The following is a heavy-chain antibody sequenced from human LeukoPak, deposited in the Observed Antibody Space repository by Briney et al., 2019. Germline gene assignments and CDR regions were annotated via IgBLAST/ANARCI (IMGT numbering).Heavy chain of an antibody. D-gene: IGHD6-19*01. V-gene: IGHV3-21*01. Sequence: PGGSLRLSCAASGFTFSSYSMNWVRQAPGKGLEWVSSISSSSSYIYYADSVRGRFTISRDNAKNSLYLQMNSLRAEDTAVYYCXXDPSYSXGXQHWGXXXXVTV. J-gene: IGHJ1*01. CDR3: XXDPSYSXGXQH. CDR1: GFTFSSYS. CDR2: ISSSSSYI.